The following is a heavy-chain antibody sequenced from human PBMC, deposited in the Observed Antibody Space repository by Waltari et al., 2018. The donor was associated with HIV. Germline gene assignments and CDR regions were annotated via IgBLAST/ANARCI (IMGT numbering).Heavy chain of an antibody. CDR2: SSVSGGST. D-gene: IGHD3-22*01. CDR3: AKDDSTGSSGYYPFHY. CDR1: GFTFTNYA. Sequence: EVQLVESGGGLVQPGGSLRLSCAASGFTFTNYAMNWVRQAPGKGLEGVSASSVSGGSTYYADSVKGRFTISRDNSKNTLYLQMNSLRAEDTAVYYCAKDDSTGSSGYYPFHYRGQGTLITVSS. J-gene: IGHJ4*02. V-gene: IGHV3-23*04.